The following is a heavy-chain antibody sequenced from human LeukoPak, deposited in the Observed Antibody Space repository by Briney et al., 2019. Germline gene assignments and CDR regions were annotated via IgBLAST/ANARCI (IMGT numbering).Heavy chain of an antibody. CDR3: ARRLYDSSENDH. CDR1: GFAFSDYY. CDR2: ISSSAHTI. D-gene: IGHD3-22*01. V-gene: IGHV3-11*01. J-gene: IGHJ4*02. Sequence: GGSLRLSCAASGFAFSDYYMTWIRQAPGKGLEWVSYISSSAHTIYYADSVKGRFTISRDNAKNSLYLQMNSLRVEDTAVYYCARRLYDSSENDHWGQGTLVAVSS.